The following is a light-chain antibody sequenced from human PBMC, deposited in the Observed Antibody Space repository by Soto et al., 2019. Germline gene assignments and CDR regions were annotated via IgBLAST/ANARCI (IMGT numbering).Light chain of an antibody. CDR3: SSYTSSSLHD. V-gene: IGLV2-14*03. CDR2: DVS. Sequence: QSALTQPASVSGSPGQSITISCTGTSRDVGGYNYVSWYQQHPGKAPKLIIYDVSNPPSGVSYRFSGSKSGNTASLTISGLHAEDEADYYCSSYTSSSLHDFGTGTKLTVL. CDR1: SRDVGGYNY. J-gene: IGLJ1*01.